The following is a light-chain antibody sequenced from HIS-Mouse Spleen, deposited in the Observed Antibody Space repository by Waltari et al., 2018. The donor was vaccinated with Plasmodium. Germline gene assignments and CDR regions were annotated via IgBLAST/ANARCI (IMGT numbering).Light chain of an antibody. Sequence: SYELTQPPSVSVSPGQTARITCSGDALPKKYAYWYQQKSGQASLLVIYEDSKRPSGIPERFSGSSAWTMATLTISCAQVEDEADYYCYSTDSSGNHRVFGGGTKLTVL. CDR1: ALPKKY. CDR2: EDS. V-gene: IGLV3-10*01. CDR3: YSTDSSGNHRV. J-gene: IGLJ3*02.